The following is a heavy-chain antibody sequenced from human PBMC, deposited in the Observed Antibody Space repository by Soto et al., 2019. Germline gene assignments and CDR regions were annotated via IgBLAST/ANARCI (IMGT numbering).Heavy chain of an antibody. D-gene: IGHD6-6*01. CDR1: GFAFRHYT. V-gene: IGHV3-48*02. J-gene: IGHJ5*02. CDR2: ISSGSRTT. CDR3: ARDGYSTSSDWPWFDP. Sequence: SLRLSCAASGFAFRHYTLHWVRQAPGKGLEWVSSISSGSRTTYYADSVKGRFTISRDNAKNSLFLQMNSLRDEDTAVYYCARDGYSTSSDWPWFDPWGQGTLVTVSS.